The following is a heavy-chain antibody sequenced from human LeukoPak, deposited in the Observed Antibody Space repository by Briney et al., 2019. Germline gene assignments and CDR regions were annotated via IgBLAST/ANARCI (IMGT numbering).Heavy chain of an antibody. CDR3: ARGADYGDY. CDR1: GGSISSSSYY. Sequence: PSETLSLTCTVSGGSISSSSYYWGWIRQPPGKGVEWIGCIYYSGNTYYNPSLRSRVTISVDTSKNQFSLKLSSVTAADTAVYYCARGADYGDYEGQGTLVTVPS. J-gene: IGHJ4*02. CDR2: IYYSGNT. V-gene: IGHV4-39*01. D-gene: IGHD6-19*01.